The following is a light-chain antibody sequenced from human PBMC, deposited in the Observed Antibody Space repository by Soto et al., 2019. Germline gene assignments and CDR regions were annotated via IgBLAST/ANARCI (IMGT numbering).Light chain of an antibody. J-gene: IGKJ1*01. CDR3: QQYYSTTWT. Sequence: DIQMTQSPSSLSASVGDRVTITCRASQGISTYLNWSQQKPGKAPKLLIYAASSLQSGVPSRFSCCGPETEFTLTISSLPPEDVATYSCQQYYSTTWTLGQGTKVDIK. CDR1: QGISTY. CDR2: AAS. V-gene: IGKV1-39*01.